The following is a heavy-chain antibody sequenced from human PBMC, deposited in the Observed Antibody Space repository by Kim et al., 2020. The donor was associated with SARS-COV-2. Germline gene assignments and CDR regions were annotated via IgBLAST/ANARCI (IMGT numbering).Heavy chain of an antibody. V-gene: IGHV3-48*02. D-gene: IGHD5-18*01. J-gene: IGHJ4*02. CDR3: ARFVDTAMVFGY. Sequence: YYADSVKGRFTISRDNAKNSLYLQMNSLRDEDTAVYYCARFVDTAMVFGYWGQGTLVTVSS.